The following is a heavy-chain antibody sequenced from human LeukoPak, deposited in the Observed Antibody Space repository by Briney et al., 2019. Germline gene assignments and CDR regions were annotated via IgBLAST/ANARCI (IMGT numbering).Heavy chain of an antibody. CDR1: GGSISGYY. D-gene: IGHD6-13*01. CDR2: IYYSGRT. J-gene: IGHJ5*02. CDR3: AQYLAASGESHLDR. Sequence: SETLSLTCTVSGGSISGYYWSWIRQPPGKELEWIGYIYYSGRTNYNPSLKSRVTMSVDTSKNQFSLKLTSVTAADTAVYYCAQYLAASGESHLDRWGQGSLVTVSS. V-gene: IGHV4-59*03.